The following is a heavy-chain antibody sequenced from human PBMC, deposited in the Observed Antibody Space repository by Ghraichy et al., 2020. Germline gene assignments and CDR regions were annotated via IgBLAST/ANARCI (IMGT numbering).Heavy chain of an antibody. CDR2: INHSGST. J-gene: IGHJ5*02. CDR1: GGSFSGYY. D-gene: IGHD3-9*01. Sequence: SQTLSLTCAVYGGSFSGYYWSWIRQPPGKGLEWIGEINHSGSTNYNPSLKSRVTISVDTSKNQFSLKLSSVTAADTAVYYCARLYYDILTGYYSRFCEESFEYNWFDPWGQGTLVTVSS. CDR3: ARLYYDILTGYYSRFCEESFEYNWFDP. V-gene: IGHV4-34*01.